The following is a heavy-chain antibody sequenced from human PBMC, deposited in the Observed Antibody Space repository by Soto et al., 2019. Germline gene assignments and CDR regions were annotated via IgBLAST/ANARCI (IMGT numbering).Heavy chain of an antibody. CDR1: GFTFSSYS. D-gene: IGHD2-2*01. V-gene: IGHV3-48*02. CDR3: AREEDIVVVPAAMRGDFYYYGMDV. J-gene: IGHJ6*02. Sequence: EVQLVESGGGLVQPGGSLRLSCAASGFTFSSYSMNWVRQAPGKGLEWVSYISSSSSTIYYADSVKGRFTISRDNAKNSLYLQINSLRDEDTAVYYCAREEDIVVVPAAMRGDFYYYGMDVWGQGTTVTVSS. CDR2: ISSSSSTI.